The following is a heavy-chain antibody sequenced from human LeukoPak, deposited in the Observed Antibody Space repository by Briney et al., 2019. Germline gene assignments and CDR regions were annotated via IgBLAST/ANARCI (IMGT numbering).Heavy chain of an antibody. CDR3: ARGGQGWFTTRYYYGMDV. V-gene: IGHV4-59*01. Sequence: SETLSLTCTVSGGSISSYYWSWIRQPPGKGLEWIGYIYYSGSTNYNPSLKSRVTISVDTSKSQFSLKLSSVTAADTAVYYCARGGQGWFTTRYYYGMDVWGQGTTVTVSS. CDR2: IYYSGST. D-gene: IGHD6-19*01. J-gene: IGHJ6*02. CDR1: GGSISSYY.